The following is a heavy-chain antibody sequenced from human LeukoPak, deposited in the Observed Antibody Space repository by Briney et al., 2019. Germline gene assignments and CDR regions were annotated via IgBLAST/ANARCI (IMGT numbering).Heavy chain of an antibody. CDR3: AGPLLSGGVPYYYYGMDV. D-gene: IGHD3-10*01. V-gene: IGHV3-30*03. CDR2: ISYDGSDK. CDR1: GFMFNSYA. Sequence: GGSLRLSCAASGFMFNSYAMHWVRQAPGKGLEWVAVISYDGSDKYYADSVKGRFTISRDNSKNTLDLQMNSLRAEDTAVYYCAGPLLSGGVPYYYYGMDVWGQGTTVTVSS. J-gene: IGHJ6*02.